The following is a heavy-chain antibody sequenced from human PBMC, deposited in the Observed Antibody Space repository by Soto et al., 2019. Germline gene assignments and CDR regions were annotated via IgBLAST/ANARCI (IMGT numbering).Heavy chain of an antibody. J-gene: IGHJ6*02. Sequence: ASVKVSCKASGYTFTSYGISWVRQAPGQGLEWMGWISAYNGNTNYAQKLQGRVTMTTDTSTSTAYMELRSLRSDDTAVYYCARNSRYNWNKLHTHAPYYGIDVCGQGPTVTVYS. V-gene: IGHV1-18*01. CDR1: GYTFTSYG. CDR3: ARNSRYNWNKLHTHAPYYGIDV. CDR2: ISAYNGNT. D-gene: IGHD1-20*01.